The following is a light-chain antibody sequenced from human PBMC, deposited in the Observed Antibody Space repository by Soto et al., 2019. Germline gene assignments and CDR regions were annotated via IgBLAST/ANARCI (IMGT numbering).Light chain of an antibody. CDR2: DND. V-gene: IGLV1-51*01. CDR1: SSNIGKNY. Sequence: HSVLTQPPSVSAAPGQKVTISYSGSSSNIGKNYVSWYQQFPGRAPKLLIYDNDQRPSGIPDRFSGSKSGTSATLGITGLQTGDEADYYCGTWDTSLSGDVIFGGGTKLTVL. J-gene: IGLJ2*01. CDR3: GTWDTSLSGDVI.